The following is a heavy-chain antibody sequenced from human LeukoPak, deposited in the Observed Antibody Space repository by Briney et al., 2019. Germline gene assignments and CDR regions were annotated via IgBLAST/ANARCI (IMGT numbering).Heavy chain of an antibody. J-gene: IGHJ5*02. D-gene: IGHD3-10*01. CDR2: IYTSGNT. CDR3: AREGLNMVRGVIPKEAWGWFDP. V-gene: IGHV4-61*02. CDR1: GGSISSGTYY. Sequence: SQTLSLTCTVSGGSISSGTYYWNWIRQPAGKGLEWIGRIYTSGNTNYHPSLKSRVTISVDTSKNQFSLKLSSVTAADTAVYYCAREGLNMVRGVIPKEAWGWFDPWGQGTLVTVSS.